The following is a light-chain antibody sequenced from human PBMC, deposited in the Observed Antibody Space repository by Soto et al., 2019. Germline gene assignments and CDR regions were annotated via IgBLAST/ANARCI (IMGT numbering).Light chain of an antibody. CDR2: DAS. J-gene: IGKJ3*01. V-gene: IGKV1-33*01. CDR3: QKCDYLPI. Sequence: DIQMTQSPSSLSASVGDRVTITCQASHDITSYLNWYQHKPGKAPKLLIYDASNLEAGVPSRFSGSGSGTDFTSTISSLQPEDVATYYCQKCDYLPIFGPGTTVDFK. CDR1: HDITSY.